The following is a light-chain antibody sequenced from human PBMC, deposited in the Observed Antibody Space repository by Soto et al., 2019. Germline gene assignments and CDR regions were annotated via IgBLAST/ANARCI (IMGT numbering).Light chain of an antibody. Sequence: ETVLTPSPATLSMSHGERATLSCRASQSVSSYLAWYQQKPGQAPRLLIDEASNSTTGIPARFSGRGSGTDFILTSSILAPEDLAVYYWQHRSYFLTFGEGTKVDI. CDR2: EAS. CDR1: QSVSSY. J-gene: IGKJ4*02. V-gene: IGKV3-11*01. CDR3: QHRSYFLT.